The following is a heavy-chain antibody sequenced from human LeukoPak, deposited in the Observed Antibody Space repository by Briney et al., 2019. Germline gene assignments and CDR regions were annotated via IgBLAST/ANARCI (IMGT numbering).Heavy chain of an antibody. CDR1: GGSISSGGYY. CDR3: ASHQRGHLDY. D-gene: IGHD3-10*01. V-gene: IGHV4-31*03. CDR2: IYYSGST. Sequence: SQTLSLTCTVSGGSISSGGYYWSWIRQHPGEGLEWIGYIYYSGSTYYNPSLKSRVTISVDTSKNQFSLKLSSVTAADTAVYYCASHQRGHLDYWGQGTLVTVSS. J-gene: IGHJ4*02.